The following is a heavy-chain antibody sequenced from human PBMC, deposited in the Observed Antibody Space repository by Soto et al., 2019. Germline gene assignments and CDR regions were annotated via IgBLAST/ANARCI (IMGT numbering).Heavy chain of an antibody. Sequence: QVQLQESGPGLAKPSETLSLTCTVSGVSVSSAFYYWSWIRQAPGKELEWIGYIFYTGRANYNPSLTSRVTRSTDTSRNQFSLRLDSVTAADTAVYYCARDGEGAMAGAFNIWGQGTMVTVSS. CDR2: IFYTGRA. V-gene: IGHV4-61*01. J-gene: IGHJ3*02. CDR3: ARDGEGAMAGAFNI. D-gene: IGHD6-19*01. CDR1: GVSVSSAFYY.